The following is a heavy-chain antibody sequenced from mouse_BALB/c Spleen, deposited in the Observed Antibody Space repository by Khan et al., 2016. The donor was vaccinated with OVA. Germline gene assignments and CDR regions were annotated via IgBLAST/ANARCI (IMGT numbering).Heavy chain of an antibody. V-gene: IGHV3-2*02. CDR2: ISYSGST. Sequence: EVELVESGPGLVKPSQSLSLTCTVTGYSITSGYGWNWIRQFPGNKLEWMGYISYSGSTNYNPSLKSRISITRDTSKNQFFLQLNSVTTEDTATYYCARTARIKYWGQGTTLRVSS. D-gene: IGHD1-2*01. CDR1: GYSITSGYG. CDR3: ARTARIKY. J-gene: IGHJ2*01.